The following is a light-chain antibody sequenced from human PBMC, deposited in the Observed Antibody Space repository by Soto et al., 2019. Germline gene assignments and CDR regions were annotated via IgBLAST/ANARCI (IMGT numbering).Light chain of an antibody. CDR1: QSVGSK. CDR2: AAS. Sequence: VMTQSPATLSVSPGERATLSCRASQSVGSKLAWYQQKPGQAPRLLIYAASTRASGVPLRFSGSGSGTEFSLTIPRLQSEDFAVYYCQQYNDWPRHTFGQGTKLEL. CDR3: QQYNDWPRHT. J-gene: IGKJ2*01. V-gene: IGKV3D-15*01.